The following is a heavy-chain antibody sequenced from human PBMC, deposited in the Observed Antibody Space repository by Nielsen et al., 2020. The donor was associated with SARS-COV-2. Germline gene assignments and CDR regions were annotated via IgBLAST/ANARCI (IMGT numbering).Heavy chain of an antibody. CDR1: GYTFTSYG. CDR3: SIELDVQSSGSYYGYYYYYGMDV. D-gene: IGHD3-10*01. CDR2: ISAYNGNT. V-gene: IGHV1-18*01. Sequence: ASVKVSCKASGYTFTSYGISWVRQAPGQGLEWMGWISAYNGNTNYAQKLQSRVTMTTDTSTSTAYMELRSLRSDDTAVYYCSIELDVQSSGSYYGYYYYYGMDVWGQGTTVTVSS. J-gene: IGHJ6*02.